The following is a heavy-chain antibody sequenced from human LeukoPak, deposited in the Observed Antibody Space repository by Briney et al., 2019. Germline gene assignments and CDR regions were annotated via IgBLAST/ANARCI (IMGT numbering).Heavy chain of an antibody. Sequence: GGSLRLSCAASGFTFSSYWMHWVRQAPGKGLVWVSRTNTDGSSTSYADSVKGRFTISRDNSKNTLYLQMNSLRAEDTAVYYCARGPTSYGDYSYYYYYMDVWGKGTTVTVSS. CDR2: TNTDGSST. D-gene: IGHD4-17*01. V-gene: IGHV3-74*01. CDR1: GFTFSSYW. CDR3: ARGPTSYGDYSYYYYYMDV. J-gene: IGHJ6*03.